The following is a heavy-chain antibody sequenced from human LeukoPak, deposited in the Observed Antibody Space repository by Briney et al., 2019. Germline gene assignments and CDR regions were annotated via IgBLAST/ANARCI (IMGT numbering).Heavy chain of an antibody. V-gene: IGHV4-39*01. Sequence: SETLSLTCTVSGGSISSSSYYWGWIRQPPGKGLEWIGSIYYSGSTYYNPSLKSRVTISVDTSKNQFSLNLSSVTAADTGVYYCARTGRDSSGWYRGRIDYWGQGTLVTVSS. J-gene: IGHJ4*02. CDR3: ARTGRDSSGWYRGRIDY. CDR2: IYYSGST. D-gene: IGHD6-19*01. CDR1: GGSISSSSYY.